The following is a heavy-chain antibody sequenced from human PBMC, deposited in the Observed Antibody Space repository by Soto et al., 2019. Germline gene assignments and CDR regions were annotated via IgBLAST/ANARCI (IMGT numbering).Heavy chain of an antibody. J-gene: IGHJ6*02. Sequence: QEQLVESGGGMVHPGTSLRLSCVTSGITLAAHGMHWVRQAPGKGLEWVALAWYDGKTFYGDSVKGRFTISRDTSTVFLDLRSLSPDDTAVYFCARVRNNNDKRLDVWGQGTTVIVS. V-gene: IGHV3-33*01. D-gene: IGHD2-8*01. CDR2: AWYDGKT. CDR1: GITLAAHG. CDR3: ARVRNNNDKRLDV.